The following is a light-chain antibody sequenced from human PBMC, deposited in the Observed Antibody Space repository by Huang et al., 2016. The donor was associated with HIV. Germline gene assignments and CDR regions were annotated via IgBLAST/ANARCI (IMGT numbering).Light chain of an antibody. CDR2: DAS. CDR3: QQRSAWPRT. Sequence: EIVLTQSPATLSLSPGESATLSCRTSQSIFNYLAWYQQRPGQAPRLLIYDASNRATGVSARFRGSGSGTDFALTISNLEPEDFAVYYCQQRSAWPRTFGQGTKLEI. V-gene: IGKV3-11*01. J-gene: IGKJ2*01. CDR1: QSIFNY.